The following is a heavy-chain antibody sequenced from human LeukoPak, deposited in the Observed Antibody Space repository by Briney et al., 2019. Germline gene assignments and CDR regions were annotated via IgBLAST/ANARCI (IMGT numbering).Heavy chain of an antibody. D-gene: IGHD6-13*01. Sequence: ASVTVSCKASGCTFTSCYMHWVRQAPGQGLDWMGIINPSGGSTSYAQKFQGRVTMTSDTSTSTVYMELSSLRSEDTAVYYCARGKREAAAGTDYWGQGTLVTVSS. CDR3: ARGKREAAAGTDY. CDR2: INPSGGST. V-gene: IGHV1-46*01. CDR1: GCTFTSCY. J-gene: IGHJ4*02.